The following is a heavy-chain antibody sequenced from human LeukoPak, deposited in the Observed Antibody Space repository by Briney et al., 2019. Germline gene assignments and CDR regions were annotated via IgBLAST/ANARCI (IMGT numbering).Heavy chain of an antibody. V-gene: IGHV5-51*01. D-gene: IGHD3-3*01. CDR2: IYPGDSDT. Sequence: GESLKISCKGSGYSFTSYWIGWVRQMPGKGLEWRGIIYPGDSDTRYSPSFQGQVTISADKSISTAYLRWSSLKASDTAMYYCARRGTYYDFWSGYPFDYWGQGTLVTVSS. CDR3: ARRGTYYDFWSGYPFDY. CDR1: GYSFTSYW. J-gene: IGHJ4*02.